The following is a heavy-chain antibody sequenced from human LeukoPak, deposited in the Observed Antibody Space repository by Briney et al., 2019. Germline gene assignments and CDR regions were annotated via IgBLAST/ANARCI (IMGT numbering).Heavy chain of an antibody. J-gene: IGHJ4*02. CDR1: GGSINTNY. CDR2: IYYTGTT. D-gene: IGHD6-19*01. V-gene: IGHV4-59*01. CDR3: ARGAGWYDY. Sequence: SETLSLTCSVSGGSINTNYWSWLRQPPGGGLEGIGYIYYTGTTNYNPSLKSRATIFIDTSKNQFSLRLNSMTAADTAIYYCARGAGWYDYWGEGALVTVSS.